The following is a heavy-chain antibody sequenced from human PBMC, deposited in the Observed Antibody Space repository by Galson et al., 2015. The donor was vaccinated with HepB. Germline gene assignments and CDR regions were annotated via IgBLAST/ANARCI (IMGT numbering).Heavy chain of an antibody. CDR1: GFTFSSYA. Sequence: SLRLSCAASGFTFSSYAMSWVRQAPGKGLEWVSAISGSGGSTYYADSVKGRFTISRDNSKNTLYLQMNSLRAEDTAVYYCAKDSVLVGWLPIHWGQGTLVTVSS. V-gene: IGHV3-23*01. CDR3: AKDSVLVGWLPIH. J-gene: IGHJ4*02. D-gene: IGHD5-12*01. CDR2: ISGSGGST.